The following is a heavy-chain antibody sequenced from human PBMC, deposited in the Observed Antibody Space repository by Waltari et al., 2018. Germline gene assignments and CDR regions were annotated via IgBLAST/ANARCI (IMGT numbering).Heavy chain of an antibody. J-gene: IGHJ4*02. Sequence: EVQLLESGGDLVEPGGSLRLSWAAAGFTFFYHTMNWVRQAPGKGLELVSAIKGNGVDTYYADPVRGRVTVSMDNSQYALYLHMTDLRAEDTAVYFCARDGLGAPPGDDYWGRGTLVTVSS. CDR3: ARDGLGAPPGDDY. CDR1: GFTFFYHT. D-gene: IGHD1-26*01. CDR2: IKGNGVDT. V-gene: IGHV3-23*01.